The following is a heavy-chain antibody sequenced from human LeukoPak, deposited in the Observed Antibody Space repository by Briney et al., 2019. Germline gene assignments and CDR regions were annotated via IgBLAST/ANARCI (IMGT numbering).Heavy chain of an antibody. Sequence: ASVKVSCKTSGYIFAIYDISWVRQAPGQGLEWMGWISTYTGNTEYAQKFKGGVTKTTDTSTNTAYMDLRSLTPDDTAVYFCARDCSSTNCDQPFDFWGQGTLVTVSS. CDR1: GYIFAIYD. D-gene: IGHD2-2*01. J-gene: IGHJ4*02. CDR2: ISTYTGNT. CDR3: ARDCSSTNCDQPFDF. V-gene: IGHV1-18*01.